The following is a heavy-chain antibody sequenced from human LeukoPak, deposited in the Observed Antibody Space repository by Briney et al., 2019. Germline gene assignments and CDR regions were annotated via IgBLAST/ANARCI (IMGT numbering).Heavy chain of an antibody. CDR3: ARDPGPATFDP. V-gene: IGHV3-23*01. CDR1: GFTFSNYA. D-gene: IGHD2-2*01. J-gene: IGHJ5*02. CDR2: YGTAGT. Sequence: GGSLRLSCAASGFTFSNYAMSWVRQAPGKGLAWVSTYGTAGTYYADSVKGRFTISRDNAKNSLYLQMNSLRAEDTAVYYCARDPGPATFDPWGQGTLVTVSS.